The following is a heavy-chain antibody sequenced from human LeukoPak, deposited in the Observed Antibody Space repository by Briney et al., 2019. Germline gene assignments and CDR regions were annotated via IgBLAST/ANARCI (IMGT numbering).Heavy chain of an antibody. J-gene: IGHJ4*02. CDR2: IYHSGST. CDR3: ARVYDSSGYIGYYFDY. Sequence: SETLSLTCTVSGYSISSGYYWAWIRQPPGKGREWFGSIYHSGSTYYNPSLKSRVTISVDTSKNQFSLKLSSVTAADTAVYYCARVYDSSGYIGYYFDYWGQGTLVTVSS. D-gene: IGHD3-22*01. V-gene: IGHV4-38-2*02. CDR1: GYSISSGYY.